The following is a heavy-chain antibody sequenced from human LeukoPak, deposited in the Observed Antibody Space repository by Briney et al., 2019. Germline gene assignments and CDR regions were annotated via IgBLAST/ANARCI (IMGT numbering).Heavy chain of an antibody. CDR2: IYPGDSDT. D-gene: IGHD2-8*02. CDR3: ARSTGATGPVDY. J-gene: IGHJ4*02. CDR1: GYTFSSYW. V-gene: IGHV5-51*01. Sequence: GESLKIPCKVSGYTFSSYWIGWVRQMPGKGLEWMGIIYPGDSDTKYSPSFQGQVTISADKSITTAYLQWNSLKAPDTAMYYCARSTGATGPVDYWGQGTLVTV.